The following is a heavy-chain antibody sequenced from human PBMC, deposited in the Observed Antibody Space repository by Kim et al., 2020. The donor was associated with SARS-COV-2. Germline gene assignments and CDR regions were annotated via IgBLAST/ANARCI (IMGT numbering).Heavy chain of an antibody. CDR2: INHSGST. J-gene: IGHJ5*02. CDR1: GGSFSGYY. Sequence: SETLSLTCAVYGGSFSGYYWSWIRQPPGKGLEWIGEINHSGSTNYNPSLKSRVTISVYTSKNQFSLKLSSVTAADTAVYYCARGDSSSWNWFDPWGQGTLVTVSS. V-gene: IGHV4-34*01. CDR3: ARGDSSSWNWFDP. D-gene: IGHD6-13*01.